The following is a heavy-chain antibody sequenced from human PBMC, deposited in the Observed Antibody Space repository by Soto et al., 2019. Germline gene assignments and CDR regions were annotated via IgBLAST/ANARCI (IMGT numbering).Heavy chain of an antibody. J-gene: IGHJ4*02. V-gene: IGHV4-31*03. CDR3: ARDGPPGPYDFWSGYRN. CDR2: IYYSGST. D-gene: IGHD3-3*01. CDR1: GGPISSGGYY. Sequence: LSLTCTVSGGPISSGGYYWSWIRQHPGKGLEWIGYIYYSGSTYYNPSLKSRVTISVDTSKNQFSLKLSSVTAADTAVYYCARDGPPGPYDFWSGYRNWGQGTLVTVSS.